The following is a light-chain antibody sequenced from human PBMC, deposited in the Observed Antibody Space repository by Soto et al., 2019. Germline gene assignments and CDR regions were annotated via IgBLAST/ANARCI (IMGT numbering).Light chain of an antibody. J-gene: IGLJ1*01. CDR3: QSYDSSLSGYV. CDR2: GNT. Sequence: QSVLTQPPSVSGAPWQRITISCTGSSSNIGAGYPVHWYQQLPGTAPKLLIFGNTIRPSGVPDRFSGSRSGLAITGLQAEDEADYYGQSYDSSLSGYVCGTGTKVTVL. CDR1: SSNIGAGYP. V-gene: IGLV1-40*01.